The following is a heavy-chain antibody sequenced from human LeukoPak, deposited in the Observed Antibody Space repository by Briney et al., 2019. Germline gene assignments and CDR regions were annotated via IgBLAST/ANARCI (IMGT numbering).Heavy chain of an antibody. CDR3: ARFRVAGIDY. D-gene: IGHD6-19*01. V-gene: IGHV4-34*01. Sequence: PSETLSLTGAVYGGSFSGYYRSWIRQPPGEGLEWIGEINHSGSTNYNPSLKSRVTISVDTSKNQFSLKLSSVTAADTAVYYCARFRVAGIDYWGQGTLVTVSS. CDR2: INHSGST. CDR1: GGSFSGYY. J-gene: IGHJ4*02.